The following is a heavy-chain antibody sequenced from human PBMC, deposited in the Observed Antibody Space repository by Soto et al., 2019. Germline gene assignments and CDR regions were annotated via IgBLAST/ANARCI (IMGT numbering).Heavy chain of an antibody. CDR2: IKQDGSEK. CDR1: GFTFSNHW. V-gene: IGHV3-7*01. D-gene: IGHD2-2*01. J-gene: IGHJ6*03. CDR3: ARDSSYCRSTSCYLSYYYYMDV. Sequence: EVQVVESGGGLVQPGGSLRLSCAASGFTFSNHWMTWVRQAPGKGLECVANIKQDGSEKYYVDSVKGRFTLSRDNAKNSLYLQMSSLRAEDTAVYYCARDSSYCRSTSCYLSYYYYMDVCGNGTTVTVAS.